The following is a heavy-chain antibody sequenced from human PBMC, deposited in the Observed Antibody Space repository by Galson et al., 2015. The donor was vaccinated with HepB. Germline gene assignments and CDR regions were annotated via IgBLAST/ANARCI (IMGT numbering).Heavy chain of an antibody. CDR2: IYSSGST. V-gene: IGHV4-59*01. Sequence: SETLSLTCTVSGGSINNYYWTWIRQPPGKGLEWIGYIYSSGSTNYNPSFNSRITILVDTSKNQFSLKLRSVTAADTATYYCARGQWEEYFTYWGQGILVAVSS. J-gene: IGHJ4*02. CDR1: GGSINNYY. D-gene: IGHD1-26*01. CDR3: ARGQWEEYFTY.